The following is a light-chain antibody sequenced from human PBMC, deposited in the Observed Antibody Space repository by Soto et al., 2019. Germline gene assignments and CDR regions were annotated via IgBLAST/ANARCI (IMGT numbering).Light chain of an antibody. Sequence: EIVLTQSPGTLSLSPGERATLSCRASQSVTSNYLAWYQQKPGQAPSLLIYGASARAAGIPDRFSGSGTGTDFALTISGLEPEDIAVYFCQQYASSPWTFGHGTKVEIK. CDR3: QQYASSPWT. V-gene: IGKV3-20*01. J-gene: IGKJ1*01. CDR1: QSVTSNY. CDR2: GAS.